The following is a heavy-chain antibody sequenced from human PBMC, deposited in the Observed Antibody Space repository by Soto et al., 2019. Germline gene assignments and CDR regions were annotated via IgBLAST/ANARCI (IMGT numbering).Heavy chain of an antibody. CDR2: IYYSGST. V-gene: IGHV4-31*03. J-gene: IGHJ6*02. D-gene: IGHD2-2*01. CDR3: ARGYCSSTSCYLGGGGYGMDV. CDR1: GGSISSGGYY. Sequence: QVQLQESGPGLVKPSQTLSLTCTVSGGSISSGGYYWSWIRQHPGKGLEWIGYIYYSGSTYYNPSIKSRVTISVETSKNQFSLKLSSVTAADTAVYYCARGYCSSTSCYLGGGGYGMDVWGQGTTVTVSS.